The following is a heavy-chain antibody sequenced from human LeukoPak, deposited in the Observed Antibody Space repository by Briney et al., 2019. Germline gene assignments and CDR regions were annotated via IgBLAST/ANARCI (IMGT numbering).Heavy chain of an antibody. D-gene: IGHD6-19*01. V-gene: IGHV1-18*01. CDR2: ISAYNGNT. Sequence: GASVKVSCKASGYTFTSYGISWVRQAPGQGLEWMGWISAYNGNTNYAQKLQGRVTMTTDTSTSTAYMELRSLRSDDTAVYYCARDASYSSDGWSWFDPWGQGTLVTVSS. J-gene: IGHJ5*02. CDR3: ARDASYSSDGWSWFDP. CDR1: GYTFTSYG.